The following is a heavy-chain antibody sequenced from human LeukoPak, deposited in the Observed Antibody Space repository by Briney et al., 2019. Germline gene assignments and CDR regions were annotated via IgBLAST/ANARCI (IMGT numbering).Heavy chain of an antibody. J-gene: IGHJ4*02. D-gene: IGHD6-19*01. CDR3: ARIAVSSGWGYFDY. Sequence: SETLPLTCTVSGVSLVSYYWTWIRQPPGKGLEWIGYIYSTGGTNYSPSFKSRVTISVDTSKNQFSLRLTSVTAADTAVYYCARIAVSSGWGYFDYWGQGTLVTASS. CDR2: IYSTGGT. V-gene: IGHV4-59*01. CDR1: GVSLVSYY.